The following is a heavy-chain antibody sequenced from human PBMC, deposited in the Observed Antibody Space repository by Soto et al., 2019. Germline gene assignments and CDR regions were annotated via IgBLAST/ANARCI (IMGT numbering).Heavy chain of an antibody. CDR2: ITGTDGDT. CDR3: TKASSDRPHMDV. CDR1: GFTFSNFV. Sequence: VESLRLSCGASGFTFSNFVMRWVRQTPGKGLEWVSTITGTDGDTYYTDSVKGRFTISRDNSKNTLYLQMSSLRAEDTALYYCTKASSDRPHMDVWRQGTTVTVSS. V-gene: IGHV3-23*01. J-gene: IGHJ6*02.